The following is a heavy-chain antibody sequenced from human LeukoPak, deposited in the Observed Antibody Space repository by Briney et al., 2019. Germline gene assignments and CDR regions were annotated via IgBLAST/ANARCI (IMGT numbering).Heavy chain of an antibody. CDR1: GFNIRDHY. CDR2: LSGALNII. CDR3: VRPEDLGTLYY. Sequence: PGGSLRLSCAASGFNIRDHYMGWIRQAPGKGLEWVSYLSGALNIIYYADSVKGRFTISRGIANNSLSLQMTGLRADDTAIYFCVRPEDLGTLYYWGQGILVTVSS. J-gene: IGHJ4*02. D-gene: IGHD1-14*01. V-gene: IGHV3-11*04.